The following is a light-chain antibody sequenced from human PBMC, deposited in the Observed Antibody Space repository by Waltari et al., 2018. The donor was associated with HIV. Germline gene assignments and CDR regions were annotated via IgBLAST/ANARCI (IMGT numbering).Light chain of an antibody. J-gene: IGKJ5*01. Sequence: DIVLTQSPGTLSLSPGERATLFCRASQSVSSNYLAWYQQRPGQAPRLLLYGASTRATGIPERFSGSGSGTDFTLTISRLEPEDFAVYYCQQYSGSPFITFGQGTRL. CDR3: QQYSGSPFIT. CDR1: QSVSSNY. CDR2: GAS. V-gene: IGKV3-20*01.